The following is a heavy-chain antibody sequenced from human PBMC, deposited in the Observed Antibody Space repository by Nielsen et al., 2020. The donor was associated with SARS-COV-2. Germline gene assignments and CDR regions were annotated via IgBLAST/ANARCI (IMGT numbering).Heavy chain of an antibody. Sequence: GGSLRLSCAASGFTFSSYAMSWVRQGPGKGLEWVSVIYSGGSSTYYADSVKGRFTISRDNSKNTLYLQMNSLRAEDTAVYYCAKGGSGYYLESFFDYWGQGTLVTVSS. V-gene: IGHV3-23*03. CDR1: GFTFSSYA. CDR3: AKGGSGYYLESFFDY. D-gene: IGHD3-22*01. CDR2: IYSGGSST. J-gene: IGHJ4*02.